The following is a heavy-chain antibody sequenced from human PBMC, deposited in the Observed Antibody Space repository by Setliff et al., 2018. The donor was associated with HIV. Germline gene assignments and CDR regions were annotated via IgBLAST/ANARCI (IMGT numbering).Heavy chain of an antibody. J-gene: IGHJ4*02. CDR3: ARGMDYYDTSGYYQYYFDY. Sequence: ASETLSLTCTVSGGSITSGGYSWTWIRQPPGKALEWVGYIYYSGRTSHSGSTYYNPSVASRITISGDTSKNQFSLKLTSVTAADTAVYYCARGMDYYDTSGYYQYYFDYWGQGTLVTVSS. V-gene: IGHV4-30-4*08. CDR2: IYYSGRTSHSGST. CDR1: GGSITSGGYS. D-gene: IGHD3-22*01.